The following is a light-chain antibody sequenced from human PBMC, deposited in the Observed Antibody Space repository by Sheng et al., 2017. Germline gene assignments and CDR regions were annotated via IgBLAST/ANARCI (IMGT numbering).Light chain of an antibody. Sequence: EIVLTQSPGTLSLSPGERATLSCRASQSVTRFLAWYQQKPGQAPRFLIYGGSTRATGIPARFSGSGSGTEFTLTISSLQSEDFAVYYCQQYNNWPRTFGQGTKVESK. V-gene: IGKV3-15*01. CDR3: QQYNNWPRT. CDR1: QSVTRF. J-gene: IGKJ1*01. CDR2: GGS.